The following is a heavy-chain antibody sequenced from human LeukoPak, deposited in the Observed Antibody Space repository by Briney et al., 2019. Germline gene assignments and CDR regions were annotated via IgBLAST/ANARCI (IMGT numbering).Heavy chain of an antibody. CDR1: GFTFSSYG. CDR2: IWYDGSDK. D-gene: IGHD1-1*01. J-gene: IGHJ4*02. CDR3: VKGLVQTTMSYAVDY. V-gene: IGHV3-33*06. Sequence: PGRSLRLSCAASGFTFSSYGMHWVRQAPGKGLEWVAVIWYDGSDKYYADSVKGRFTISRVNSKNTLYLQMNSLRAEDTAVYYCVKGLVQTTMSYAVDYWGQGALVTVSS.